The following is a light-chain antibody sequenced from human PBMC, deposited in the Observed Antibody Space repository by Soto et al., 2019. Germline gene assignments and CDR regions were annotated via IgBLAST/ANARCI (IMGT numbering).Light chain of an antibody. Sequence: DIQMTQSPSSQSSSVGDRVTITCRASQSISSYINGYQQIPGKAPMLMIYAASTLQSGVTSSFSGSGSGTDFTLNTGSLQPEDFATYYWHQSYSIPPTFDRGTKVEIK. CDR2: AAS. V-gene: IGKV1-39*01. J-gene: IGKJ1*01. CDR1: QSISSY. CDR3: HQSYSIPPT.